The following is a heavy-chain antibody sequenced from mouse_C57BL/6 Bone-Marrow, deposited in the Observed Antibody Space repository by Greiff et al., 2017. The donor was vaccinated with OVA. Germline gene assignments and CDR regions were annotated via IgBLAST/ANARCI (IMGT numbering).Heavy chain of an antibody. D-gene: IGHD1-1*01. J-gene: IGHJ2*01. CDR2: ISDGGSYT. Sequence: EVTLVASGGGLVKPGGSLKLSCAASVFTFSRSAMSWVRQTPEQMLALVATISDGGSYTYYPDNVKGRFTLSRDNAKNNLYLQMSHLKSEDTAMYYCARGGATVVGDYWGQGTTLTVSS. V-gene: IGHV5-4*03. CDR1: VFTFSRSA. CDR3: ARGGATVVGDY.